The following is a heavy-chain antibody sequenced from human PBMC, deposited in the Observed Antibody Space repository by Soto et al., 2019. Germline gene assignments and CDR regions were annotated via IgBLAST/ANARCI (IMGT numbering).Heavy chain of an antibody. Sequence: GGSLRLSCAASGFTFSSYSMNWVRQAPGKGLEWVSSISSSSSYIYYADSVKGRFTISRDNSNNTLYMQMTSLRADDTAVYYCARGLHSLFDYWGQGTLVTVSS. CDR1: GFTFSSYS. CDR3: ARGLHSLFDY. J-gene: IGHJ4*02. CDR2: ISSSSSYI. D-gene: IGHD2-21*01. V-gene: IGHV3-21*01.